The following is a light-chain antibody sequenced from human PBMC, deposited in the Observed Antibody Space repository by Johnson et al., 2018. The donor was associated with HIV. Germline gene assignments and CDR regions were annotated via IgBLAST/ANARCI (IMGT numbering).Light chain of an antibody. CDR3: GTWDSSLSSV. CDR2: ENN. Sequence: QSVLTQPPSVSAAPGQKVTISYSGSSSNIGNNYVSWYQQLPGTAPKLLIYENNKRPSGIPDRFSGSKSGTSATLGITGLQPGYEADYYCGTWDSSLSSVFGTGTKVTVL. CDR1: SSNIGNNY. J-gene: IGLJ1*01. V-gene: IGLV1-51*02.